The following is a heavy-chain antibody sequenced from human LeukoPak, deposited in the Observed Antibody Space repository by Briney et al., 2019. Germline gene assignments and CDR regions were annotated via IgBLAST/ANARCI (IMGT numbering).Heavy chain of an antibody. Sequence: PSQTLSLTCTVSGGSISSGGYYWSWIRQPPGKGLEWIGYIYHSGSAYYNPSLKSRVTISVDRSKNQFSLKLSSVTAADTAVYYCARQPRNGWYRGDLWYFDLWGRGTLVTVSS. J-gene: IGHJ2*01. V-gene: IGHV4-30-2*01. CDR1: GGSISSGGYY. CDR3: ARQPRNGWYRGDLWYFDL. CDR2: IYHSGSA. D-gene: IGHD6-19*01.